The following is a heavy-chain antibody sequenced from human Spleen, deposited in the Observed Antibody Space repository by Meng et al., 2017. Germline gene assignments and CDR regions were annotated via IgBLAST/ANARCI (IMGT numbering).Heavy chain of an antibody. CDR2: TYYTGST. D-gene: IGHD3-22*01. CDR1: GGSISTVGYY. V-gene: IGHV4-31*01. J-gene: IGHJ4*02. CDR3: ARGTTSDYDSSGYDY. Sequence: SETLSLTCTVSGGSISTVGYYWSWIRQHPGKGLEYIGYTYYTGSTYFNTSLKSLVSISADTSKNQFSLRLNSVTAADTAVYYCARGTTSDYDSSGYDYWGQGTLVTVSS.